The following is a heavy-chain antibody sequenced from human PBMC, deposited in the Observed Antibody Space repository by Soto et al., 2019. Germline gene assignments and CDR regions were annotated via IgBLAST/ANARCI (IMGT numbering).Heavy chain of an antibody. CDR1: GYTFTRHH. V-gene: IGHV1-46*01. CDR3: ARDRSTQISSSSSHPDY. D-gene: IGHD6-6*01. CDR2: INPSGGST. J-gene: IGHJ4*02. Sequence: GAPVKVSCQASGYTFTRHHMHRVRQAPGQRLEWMGIINPSGGSTSYAQKFQGRVTMTRDTSTSTVYMELSSLRSEDTAVYYCARDRSTQISSSSSHPDYWGQGTLVTVSS.